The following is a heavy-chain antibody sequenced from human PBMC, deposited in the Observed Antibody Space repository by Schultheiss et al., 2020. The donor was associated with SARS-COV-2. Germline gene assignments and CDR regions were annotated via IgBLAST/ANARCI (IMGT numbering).Heavy chain of an antibody. V-gene: IGHV5-51*01. D-gene: IGHD3-22*01. J-gene: IGHJ4*02. CDR1: GYSFTNYW. Sequence: GESLKISCAGSGYSFTNYWIAWVRQMPGKGLEWMGIIYPGDSETKYSPSFQGHVTILVDRSISTAYLQWSSLKASDTAMYYCARGVSRITMIVVIVTWGLYYFDYWGQGTLVTVSS. CDR2: IYPGDSET. CDR3: ARGVSRITMIVVIVTWGLYYFDY.